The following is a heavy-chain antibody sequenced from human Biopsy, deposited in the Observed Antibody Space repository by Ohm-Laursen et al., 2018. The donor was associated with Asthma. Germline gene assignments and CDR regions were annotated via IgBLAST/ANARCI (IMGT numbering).Heavy chain of an antibody. CDR3: ARDSYSSGLYDDFES. D-gene: IGHD6-19*01. CDR2: INGKSNSI. J-gene: IGHJ4*02. CDR1: GFTFSHHW. Sequence: SLRLSCAASGFTFSHHWMHWVRQAPGKGLEWISYINGKSNSIEYADSVKGRFTISRDNAKNSLYLQMNSLRAEDTAVYYCARDSYSSGLYDDFESWGQGTLVTVSS. V-gene: IGHV3-11*01.